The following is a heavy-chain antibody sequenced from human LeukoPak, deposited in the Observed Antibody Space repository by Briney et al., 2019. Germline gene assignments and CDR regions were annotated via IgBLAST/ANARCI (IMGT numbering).Heavy chain of an antibody. D-gene: IGHD3-16*02. CDR3: AKDGTYDYVWGSYLGY. CDR1: GFTFSSYA. Sequence: GGSLRLSCAASGFTFSSYAMSWVRQAPGKGLEWVSAISGSGGSTYYADSVKGRFTISRDNSKNTLYLQMNSLRAEDTAVYYCAKDGTYDYVWGSYLGYWGQGTLVTVSS. J-gene: IGHJ4*02. CDR2: ISGSGGST. V-gene: IGHV3-23*01.